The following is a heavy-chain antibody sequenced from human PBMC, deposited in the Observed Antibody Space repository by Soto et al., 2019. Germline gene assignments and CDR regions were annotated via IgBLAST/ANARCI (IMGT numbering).Heavy chain of an antibody. Sequence: SETLSLTCNVSGVPITTGGYYWSWIRQHPGKGLEWMGYIYHTGRTYYNPSLKSQSTISIDTSKNQFSLTLSSVTGADTAMYYCARAGSSMGYYTYYGLDVWGQGTSVTVSS. CDR2: IYHTGRT. CDR3: ARAGSSMGYYTYYGLDV. D-gene: IGHD2-2*02. J-gene: IGHJ6*02. CDR1: GVPITTGGYY. V-gene: IGHV4-31*01.